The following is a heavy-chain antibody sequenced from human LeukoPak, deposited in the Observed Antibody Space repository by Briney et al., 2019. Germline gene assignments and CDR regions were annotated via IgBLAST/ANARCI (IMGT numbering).Heavy chain of an antibody. J-gene: IGHJ1*01. CDR2: INPSDDSR. V-gene: IGHV1-46*01. D-gene: IGHD3-16*01. CDR1: GYTFTSNH. Sequence: ASVKVSRKASGYTFTSNHIHWVRQAPGQGLEWMGIINPSDDSRTCAQKFRGRITMTRDTSTSTVYMDLSSLRSEDTAVYYCARDGGSYGDCPHWGQGTLVTVTS. CDR3: ARDGGSYGDCPH.